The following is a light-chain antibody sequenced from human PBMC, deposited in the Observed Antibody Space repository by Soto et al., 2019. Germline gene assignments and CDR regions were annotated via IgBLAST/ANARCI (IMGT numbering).Light chain of an antibody. CDR2: KAS. CDR3: QQYISYLWT. Sequence: DIQMTQSPSTLSASVGDRVTITCRASQSISSWLAWYQQKPGKAPKLLIYKASSLESGVPSRFSGSGSGTEFTLTISSLQPDDFATYYCQQYISYLWTFGQGTKVEIK. V-gene: IGKV1-5*03. CDR1: QSISSW. J-gene: IGKJ1*01.